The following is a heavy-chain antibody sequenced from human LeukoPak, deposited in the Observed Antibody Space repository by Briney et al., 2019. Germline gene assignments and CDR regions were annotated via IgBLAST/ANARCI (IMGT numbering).Heavy chain of an antibody. V-gene: IGHV3-30*02. CDR1: GFTFSSYG. CDR3: AKDRITIGRDAFDI. CDR2: IRYDGSNK. Sequence: AGGSLRLSCAASGFTFSSYGMHWVRQAPGKGLEWVAFIRYDGSNKYYADSVKGRFTISRDNSKNTLYLQMNSLRAEDTAVYYCAKDRITIGRDAFDIWGQGTMVTVSS. D-gene: IGHD1-14*01. J-gene: IGHJ3*02.